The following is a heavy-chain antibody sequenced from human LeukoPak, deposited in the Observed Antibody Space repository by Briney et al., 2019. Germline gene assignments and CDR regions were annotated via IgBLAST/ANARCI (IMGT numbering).Heavy chain of an antibody. CDR3: AGPSYQL. Sequence: ASVKVSCKASGYTFTGYYMHWVRQAPGQGLEWMGWISAYNGNTNYAQKLQGRVTMTTDTSTSTAYMELRSLRSDDTAVYYCAGPSYQLWGQGTLVTVSS. CDR1: GYTFTGYY. CDR2: ISAYNGNT. D-gene: IGHD2-2*01. V-gene: IGHV1-18*04. J-gene: IGHJ4*02.